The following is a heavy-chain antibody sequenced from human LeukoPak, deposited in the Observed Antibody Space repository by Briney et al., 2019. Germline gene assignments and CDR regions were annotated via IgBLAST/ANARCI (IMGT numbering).Heavy chain of an antibody. CDR3: AKGGRPADY. J-gene: IGHJ4*02. D-gene: IGHD1-14*01. V-gene: IGHV3-30*04. Sequence: GGSLRLSCAASGFTFSSYAMHWVRQAPGKGLKWVAVTSFDGSDNYYADSVKGRFTISRDNSKNTLYLQLNSLRAEDTAVYYCAKGGRPADYWGQGTLVTVSS. CDR1: GFTFSSYA. CDR2: TSFDGSDN.